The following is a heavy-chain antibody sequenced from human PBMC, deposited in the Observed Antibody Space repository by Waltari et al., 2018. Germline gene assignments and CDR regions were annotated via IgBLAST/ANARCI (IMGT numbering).Heavy chain of an antibody. CDR1: GFTFSSYG. V-gene: IGHV3-30*02. Sequence: QVQLVESGGGVVQPGGSLRLSCAASGFTFSSYGMHWVRQAPGKGLEWVAFIRYDGSNKYYADSVKGRFTISRDNSKNTLYLQMNSLRAEDTAVYYCAKDLGGVGDYWGQGTLVTVSS. J-gene: IGHJ4*02. D-gene: IGHD2-15*01. CDR2: IRYDGSNK. CDR3: AKDLGGVGDY.